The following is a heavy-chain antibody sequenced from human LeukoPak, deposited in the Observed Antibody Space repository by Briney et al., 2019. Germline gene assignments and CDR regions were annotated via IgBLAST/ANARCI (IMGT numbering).Heavy chain of an antibody. Sequence: PGGSLRLSCAASGFIVNSNYMSWVRQAPGKGLEWVSVIYSGGNIYYADSVKGRFTISRDNSKNTLYLQMNSLRAEDTAVYYCARIGESGSYYFDYWGQGTLVTVSS. J-gene: IGHJ4*02. CDR3: ARIGESGSYYFDY. V-gene: IGHV3-53*01. CDR2: IYSGGNI. D-gene: IGHD1-26*01. CDR1: GFIVNSNY.